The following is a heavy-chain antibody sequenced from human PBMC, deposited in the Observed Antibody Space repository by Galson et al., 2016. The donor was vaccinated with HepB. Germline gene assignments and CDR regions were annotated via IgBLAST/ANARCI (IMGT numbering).Heavy chain of an antibody. Sequence: SLRLSCAASGFTFSNYWMSWVRQAPGKGPEWVANIKEDGDEIYYVDSVKGRFTVSRDNAKNSLYLQMNNLRAEDTAMYYCARDRTDHGSGTYGHDSWGQGTLVTVSS. D-gene: IGHD3-16*01. CDR3: ARDRTDHGSGTYGHDS. J-gene: IGHJ4*02. CDR1: GFTFSNYW. V-gene: IGHV3-7*03. CDR2: IKEDGDEI.